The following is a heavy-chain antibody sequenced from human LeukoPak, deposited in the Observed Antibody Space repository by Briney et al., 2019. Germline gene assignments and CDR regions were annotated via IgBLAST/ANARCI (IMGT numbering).Heavy chain of an antibody. CDR3: ARDQDYDSSGYYY. CDR2: ISYDGSNK. Sequence: PGRSLRLSCAASGFTFSSYAMHWVCQARGKGLEWVAVISYDGSNKYYADSVKGRFTISRDNSKNTQYLQMNSLRAEDTAVYYCARDQDYDSSGYYYWGQGTLVTVSS. J-gene: IGHJ4*02. CDR1: GFTFSSYA. V-gene: IGHV3-30-3*01. D-gene: IGHD3-22*01.